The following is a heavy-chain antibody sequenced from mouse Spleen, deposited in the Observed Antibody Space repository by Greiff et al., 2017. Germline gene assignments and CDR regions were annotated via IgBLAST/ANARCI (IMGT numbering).Heavy chain of an antibody. J-gene: IGHJ2*01. CDR3: ARGAYYSIPY. D-gene: IGHD2-5*01. CDR1: GYSITSGYY. Sequence: EVHLVESGPGLVKPSPSLSLTCSVTGYSITSGYYWKWIRQSPGNKLEWMGYISYDGSNNYNPSLKNRISITRDTSKNQFFLKLNSVTTEDTATYYCARGAYYSIPYWGQGTTLTVSS. CDR2: ISYDGSN. V-gene: IGHV3-6*01.